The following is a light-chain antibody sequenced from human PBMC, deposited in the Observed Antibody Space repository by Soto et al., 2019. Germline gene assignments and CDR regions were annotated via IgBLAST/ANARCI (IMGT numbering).Light chain of an antibody. V-gene: IGKV3-20*01. Sequence: EIVLTQSPGTLSLSPGERATLSCRASQSVSRNYLVWYQQKPGQAPRLLIYGASSRATGIPDRFSGTGSGTDFTLTISRLEPEDFAVYYCQQYDRSPKTFGQGTKVDIK. CDR1: QSVSRNY. J-gene: IGKJ1*01. CDR3: QQYDRSPKT. CDR2: GAS.